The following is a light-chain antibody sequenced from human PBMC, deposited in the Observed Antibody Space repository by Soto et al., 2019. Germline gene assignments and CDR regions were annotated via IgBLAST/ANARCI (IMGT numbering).Light chain of an antibody. CDR1: TGAVTSGHY. CDR2: DTD. Sequence: QAVVTQEPSLTVSPGGTVTLTCGSSTGAVTSGHYPYWFQQKPGQAPRTLIFDTDNKHSWTPARFSGFLLGGKAALTLSGAQPEDEAEYYCLLSYNGGRGVFGPGTKVTVL. V-gene: IGLV7-46*01. CDR3: LLSYNGGRGV. J-gene: IGLJ1*01.